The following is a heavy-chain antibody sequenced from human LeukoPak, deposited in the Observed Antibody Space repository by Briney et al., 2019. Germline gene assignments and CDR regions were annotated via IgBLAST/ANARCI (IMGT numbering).Heavy chain of an antibody. CDR2: INWNGGST. V-gene: IGHV3-20*04. Sequence: GGSLRLSCAASGFTFDDYGMSWVRQAPGKGLEWVSGINWNGGSTGYADSVRGRFTISRDNSKSTLSLQMNSLRAEDTAIYYCATYRQVLLPFESWGQGTLVTVSS. CDR3: ATYRQVLLPFES. J-gene: IGHJ4*02. D-gene: IGHD2-8*02. CDR1: GFTFDDYG.